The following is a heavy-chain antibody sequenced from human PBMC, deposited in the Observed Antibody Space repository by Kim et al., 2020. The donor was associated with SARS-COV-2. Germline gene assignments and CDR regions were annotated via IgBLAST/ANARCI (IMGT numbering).Heavy chain of an antibody. D-gene: IGHD1-1*01. CDR3: TTLFHLPTNILDY. CDR1: GFTFSNAW. J-gene: IGHJ4*02. Sequence: GGSLRLSCAASGFTFSNAWMSWVRQAPGKGLECVGRIKSKTDGGTTDYAAPVKGRFTISRDDSKNTLYLQMNSLKTEDTAVYYCTTLFHLPTNILDYWGQGTLVTVSS. CDR2: IKSKTDGGTT. V-gene: IGHV3-15*01.